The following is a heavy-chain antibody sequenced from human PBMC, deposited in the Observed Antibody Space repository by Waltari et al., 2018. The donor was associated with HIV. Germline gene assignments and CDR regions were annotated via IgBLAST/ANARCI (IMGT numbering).Heavy chain of an antibody. V-gene: IGHV3-49*03. J-gene: IGHJ4*02. CDR1: GFTFGTYA. Sequence: EVQLVESGGGLVQPGRSLRLSFTASGFTFGTYAMSWFRQAPGKGLEWVGCIRSKAYGGTTEYAASVKGRFTISRDDSRSIAYLQMNSLQTEDTAVYYCTKGRMTTDYWGQGTLVTVSS. CDR2: IRSKAYGGTT. D-gene: IGHD4-17*01. CDR3: TKGRMTTDY.